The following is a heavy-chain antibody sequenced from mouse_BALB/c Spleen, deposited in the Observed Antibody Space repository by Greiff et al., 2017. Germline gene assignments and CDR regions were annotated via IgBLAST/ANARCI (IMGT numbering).Heavy chain of an antibody. CDR1: GYSITSGYY. V-gene: IGHV3-6*02. D-gene: IGHD1-2*01. Sequence: EVQLQESGPGLVKPSQSLSLTCSVTGYSITSGYYWNWIRQFPGNKLEWMGYISYDGSNNYNPSLKNRISITRDTSKNQFFLKLNSVTTEDTATYYCASYGYRSFAYWGQGTLVTVSA. CDR2: ISYDGSN. CDR3: ASYGYRSFAY. J-gene: IGHJ3*01.